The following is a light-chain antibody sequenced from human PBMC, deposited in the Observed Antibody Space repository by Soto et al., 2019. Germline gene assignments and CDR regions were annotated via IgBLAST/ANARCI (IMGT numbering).Light chain of an antibody. V-gene: IGKV1-5*03. Sequence: DIQMTQFPSTLSASVGDRVTITCRASQSISSWLAWYHQKPGKAPNLLIYTASTLESGVPSRFSGSGSGTEFTLTISSLQPDDSAAYYCQQYNSYPWTFGQGTKVEI. CDR1: QSISSW. CDR3: QQYNSYPWT. J-gene: IGKJ1*01. CDR2: TAS.